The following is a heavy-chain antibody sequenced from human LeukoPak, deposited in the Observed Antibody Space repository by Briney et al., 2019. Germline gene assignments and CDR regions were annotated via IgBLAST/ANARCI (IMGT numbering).Heavy chain of an antibody. D-gene: IGHD4-17*01. V-gene: IGHV3-23*01. CDR1: GFTFNSNA. Sequence: GSLRLSCAASGFTFNSNAMSWVRQAPGKGLEWDSAMSGSGGSTYYADSVKGRFTISRDNAKNTLYVRMNSGRAEDTALDYCGKDRGVRSDIWGQGTMVTVSS. CDR3: GKDRGVRSDI. CDR2: MSGSGGST. J-gene: IGHJ3*02.